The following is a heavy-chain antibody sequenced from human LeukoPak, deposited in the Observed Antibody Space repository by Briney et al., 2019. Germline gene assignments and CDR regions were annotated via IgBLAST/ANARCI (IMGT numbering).Heavy chain of an antibody. CDR1: GGSISSISSNKYH. Sequence: SETLSLTCIVSGGSISSISSNKYHWGWIRQPPGEGLEWVGCIYYSGSTSYTPSPKSRVTISAPTSKNQSSLKLSSVTAAATALYYCAREMGVVTAHGIDVWAKGTTVTVSS. J-gene: IGHJ6*04. D-gene: IGHD4-23*01. V-gene: IGHV4-39*02. CDR3: AREMGVVTAHGIDV. CDR2: IYYSGST.